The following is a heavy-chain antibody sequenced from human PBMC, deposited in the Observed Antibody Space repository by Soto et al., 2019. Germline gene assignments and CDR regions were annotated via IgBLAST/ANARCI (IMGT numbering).Heavy chain of an antibody. CDR2: IIPIFGTI. V-gene: IGHV1-69*13. CDR3: ARDWWDADILTGFYNVNYFHGMDV. D-gene: IGHD3-9*01. Sequence: GVSVKVSCKASGGSFRNYGFSWVRQAPGQGLEWMGGIIPIFGTISYARKFQGRVTITADESTSTAYMTLSSLRSEDTAMYYCARDWWDADILTGFYNVNYFHGMDVWGQGTTVTV. J-gene: IGHJ6*02. CDR1: GGSFRNYG.